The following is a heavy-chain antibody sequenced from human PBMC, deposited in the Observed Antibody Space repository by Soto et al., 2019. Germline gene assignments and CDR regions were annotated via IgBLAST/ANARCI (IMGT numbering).Heavy chain of an antibody. CDR2: ISGSGGST. V-gene: IGHV3-23*01. Sequence: EVQLLESGGGLEQPGGSLRLSCVGSGHTFHNYAMTWVRQAPGKGLEWVSGISGSGGSTYYADSVRGRFTISRDDSKNTLYLQMNRLRAETTAVYYCAKVSRGIGVVPGALNWGQGTLVTVSS. CDR3: AKVSRGIGVVPGALN. J-gene: IGHJ4*02. D-gene: IGHD2-2*01. CDR1: GHTFHNYA.